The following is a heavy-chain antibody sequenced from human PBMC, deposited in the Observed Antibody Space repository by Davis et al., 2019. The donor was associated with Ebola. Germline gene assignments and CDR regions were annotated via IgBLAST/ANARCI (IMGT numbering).Heavy chain of an antibody. CDR3: AKNLRDYYDSSGYYPDAFDI. D-gene: IGHD3-22*01. CDR1: GYTFTSYG. Sequence: ASVKVSCKASGYTFTSYGISWVRQAPGQGLEWMGWISAYNGNTNYAQKLQGRVTMTTDTSTSTAYMELRSLRSDDTAVYYYAKNLRDYYDSSGYYPDAFDIWGQGTMVTVSS. V-gene: IGHV1-18*01. J-gene: IGHJ3*02. CDR2: ISAYNGNT.